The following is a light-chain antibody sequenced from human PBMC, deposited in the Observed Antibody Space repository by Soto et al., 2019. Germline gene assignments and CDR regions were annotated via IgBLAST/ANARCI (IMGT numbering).Light chain of an antibody. V-gene: IGKV3-15*01. J-gene: IGKJ3*01. CDR1: RSCSSN. CDR2: GAS. Sequence: LITQSPATLSVSPLEKATLSCRAGRSCSSNLSCDQQKPGEAPRLLIYGASTRATGIPARFSGSGSGTEFTLTISSLQSEDLAVYYCQQYNNWPSFGPGTKVDIK. CDR3: QQYNNWPS.